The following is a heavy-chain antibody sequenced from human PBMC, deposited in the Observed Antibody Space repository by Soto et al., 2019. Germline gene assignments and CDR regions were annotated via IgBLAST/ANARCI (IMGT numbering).Heavy chain of an antibody. Sequence: ETVSLTCTVSGDSIISRDFYWGWVLQPPGKGLEWIETICDLASSYYNPSRRITVTMSVDTSKTQFTLRLRSVNAADADLSFCARHSLALRTPSWSDPSCQGIMVTVSS. J-gene: IGHJ5*02. D-gene: IGHD3-3*02. CDR3: ARHSLALRTPSWSDP. CDR2: ICDLASS. CDR1: GDSIISRDFY. V-gene: IGHV4-39*01.